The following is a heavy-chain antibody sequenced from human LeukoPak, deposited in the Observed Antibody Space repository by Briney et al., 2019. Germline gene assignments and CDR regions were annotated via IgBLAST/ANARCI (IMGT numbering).Heavy chain of an antibody. CDR1: GITFTSYG. Sequence: GGTLRLSCAASGITFTSYGISWVRQAPGQWLEWMGWINAYNGNTNYAQKLQGRVTMTTDTSTSTAYMELRSLRSDDTAVYYCARDLARGYSYGSGAFDIWGQGTMVTVSS. CDR3: ARDLARGYSYGSGAFDI. D-gene: IGHD5-18*01. CDR2: INAYNGNT. V-gene: IGHV1-18*01. J-gene: IGHJ3*02.